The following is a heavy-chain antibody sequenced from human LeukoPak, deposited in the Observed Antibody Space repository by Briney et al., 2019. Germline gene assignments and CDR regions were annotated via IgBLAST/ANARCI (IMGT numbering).Heavy chain of an antibody. CDR3: ARGRGGSYLVYLDY. CDR2: IYYSGST. CDR1: GVSISSYY. V-gene: IGHV4-59*12. D-gene: IGHD1-26*01. J-gene: IGHJ4*02. Sequence: SETLSLTCTVSGVSISSYYWSWVRQPPGKGLEWVGYIYYSGSTNYNPSLKSRFTISVDTSNNQFSLKLSSVTAADTAVYYCARGRGGSYLVYLDYWGQGTLVTVSS.